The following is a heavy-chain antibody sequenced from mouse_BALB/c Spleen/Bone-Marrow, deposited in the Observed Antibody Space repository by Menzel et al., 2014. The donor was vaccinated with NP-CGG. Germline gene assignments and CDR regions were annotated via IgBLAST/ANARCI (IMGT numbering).Heavy chain of an antibody. D-gene: IGHD1-1*02. V-gene: IGHV5-9-3*01. CDR1: GFTFSSYG. CDR3: TRQRGDYAMDY. Sequence: EVKLMESGGGLVKPGGSLKLSCAASGFTFSSYGVSWVRQTPEKRLEWVATISNGGNYTHYPDSVKGRFTISRDNAKNTLYLQMSSLRSEDTAMYYCTRQRGDYAMDYWGQGTSVTVSS. CDR2: ISNGGNYT. J-gene: IGHJ4*01.